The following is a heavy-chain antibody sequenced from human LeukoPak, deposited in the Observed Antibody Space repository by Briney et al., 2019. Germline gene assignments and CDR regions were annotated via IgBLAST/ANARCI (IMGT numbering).Heavy chain of an antibody. V-gene: IGHV3-15*01. CDR2: IKSKTDGGTT. CDR1: GFTFSNAW. CDR3: TTDNSVVVLAATTYYYGMDV. Sequence: PGGSLRLSCAASGFTFSNAWMSWVRQAPGKGLEWVGRIKSKTDGGTTDYAAPVKGRFTISRDDSKNTLYLQMNSLKTEDTAVYYCTTDNSVVVLAATTYYYGMDVWGQGTTVTVSS. D-gene: IGHD2-2*01. J-gene: IGHJ6*02.